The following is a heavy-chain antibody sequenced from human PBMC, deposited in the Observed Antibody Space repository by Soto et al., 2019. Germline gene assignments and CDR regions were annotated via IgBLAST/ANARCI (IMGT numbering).Heavy chain of an antibody. CDR2: MSYSGSS. J-gene: IGHJ4*02. D-gene: IGHD3-3*01. CDR1: GVSISSGNYY. CDR3: ARGPPNYDFWSGYSYPYPFDY. V-gene: IGHV4-61*01. Sequence: PSETLSLTCTVSGVSISSGNYYWTWIRQPPGKGLEWIGYMSYSGSSNCNPSLKSRISMSIDTSKNQFSLNLSSVTAADTAVYYCARGPPNYDFWSGYSYPYPFDYWGQGTLVTVSS.